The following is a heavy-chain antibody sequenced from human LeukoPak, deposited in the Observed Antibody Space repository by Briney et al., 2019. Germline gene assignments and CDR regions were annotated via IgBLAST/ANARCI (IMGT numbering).Heavy chain of an antibody. CDR3: ARDLWASAYYDFWSGYWDAFDI. V-gene: IGHV3-48*01. Sequence: GGSLRLSCAASGFTFGSYSMNWVRQAPGKGLEWISYISSSSSTIYYADSVKGRFTISRDNAKNSLYLQMNSLRAEDTAVYYCARDLWASAYYDFWSGYWDAFDIWGQGTMVTVSS. J-gene: IGHJ3*02. CDR2: ISSSSSTI. CDR1: GFTFGSYS. D-gene: IGHD3-3*01.